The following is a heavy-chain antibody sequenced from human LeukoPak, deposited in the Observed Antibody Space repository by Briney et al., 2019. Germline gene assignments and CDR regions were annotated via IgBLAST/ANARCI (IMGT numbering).Heavy chain of an antibody. Sequence: ASVKVSCKASGYTFTSYAMNWVRQAPGQGLEWMGWINPNSGGTNYAQKFQGRVTMTRDTSISTAYMELSRLRSDDTAVYYCARDREEYYDSSGYPGVWGQGTLVTVSS. J-gene: IGHJ4*02. CDR2: INPNSGGT. CDR1: GYTFTSYA. CDR3: ARDREEYYDSSGYPGV. V-gene: IGHV1-2*02. D-gene: IGHD3-22*01.